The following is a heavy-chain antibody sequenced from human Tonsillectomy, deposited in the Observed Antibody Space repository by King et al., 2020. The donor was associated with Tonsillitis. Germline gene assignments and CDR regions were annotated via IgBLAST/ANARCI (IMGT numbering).Heavy chain of an antibody. CDR3: ARGGYCSSTSYHAFDY. J-gene: IGHJ4*01. V-gene: IGHV3-21*01. CDR2: ISSSGSYI. CDR1: GFTFSSYS. Sequence: VQLVESGGGLVKPGGSLRLSCAASGFTFSSYSMNWVRQAPGEGLEWVSCISSSGSYIYYADSVLGRFTFSRDNAKNSLYLQMNSLGAEDTAAYYCARGGYCSSTSYHAFDYWGHGILVTVSS. D-gene: IGHD2-2*01.